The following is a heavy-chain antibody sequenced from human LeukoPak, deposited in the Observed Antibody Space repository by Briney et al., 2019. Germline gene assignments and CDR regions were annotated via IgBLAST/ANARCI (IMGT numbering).Heavy chain of an antibody. V-gene: IGHV1-18*01. CDR3: ARELYDFWSGYYNPKDAFDI. J-gene: IGHJ3*02. CDR2: ISAYNGNT. D-gene: IGHD3-3*01. Sequence: ASVKVSCKASGYTFTSYGISWVRQAPGQGLEWMGWISAYNGNTNYAQKLQGRVTMTTDTSTSTAYMDLRSLKSDDTAVYYCARELYDFWSGYYNPKDAFDIWGQGTMVTVSS. CDR1: GYTFTSYG.